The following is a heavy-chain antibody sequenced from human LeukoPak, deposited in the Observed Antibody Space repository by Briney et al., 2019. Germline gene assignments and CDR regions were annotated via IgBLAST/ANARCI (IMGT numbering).Heavy chain of an antibody. Sequence: SETLSLTCAVYGGSFSGYYWSWIRQPPGKGLEWIGEINHSGSTNYNPSLKSRVTISVDTSKNQFSLKLSSVTAADTAVYYCARLRIAVAAYYYYYGMDVWGRGTTVTVSS. CDR3: ARLRIAVAAYYYYYGMDV. CDR1: GGSFSGYY. CDR2: INHSGST. V-gene: IGHV4-34*01. D-gene: IGHD6-19*01. J-gene: IGHJ6*02.